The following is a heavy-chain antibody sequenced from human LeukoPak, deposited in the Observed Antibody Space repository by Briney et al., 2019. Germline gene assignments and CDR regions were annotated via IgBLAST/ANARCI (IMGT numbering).Heavy chain of an antibody. CDR1: GYTFTSYG. D-gene: IGHD3-16*01. CDR2: ISAYNGNT. V-gene: IGHV1-18*01. CDR3: ARGGSRQGAYYYFDY. Sequence: GASVKVSCKASGYTFTSYGISWVRQAPGQGLEWMGWISAYNGNTNYAQKLQGRVTMTTDTSTSTAYMELRSLRSDDTAVYYCARGGSRQGAYYYFDYWGQGTLVTVSS. J-gene: IGHJ4*02.